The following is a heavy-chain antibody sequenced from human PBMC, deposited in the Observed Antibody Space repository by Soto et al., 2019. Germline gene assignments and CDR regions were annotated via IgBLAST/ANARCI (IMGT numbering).Heavy chain of an antibody. CDR1: GFTFTSYG. CDR2: IWYDGSKK. CDR3: ARDRRFLEWLDQ. Sequence: QVQVVESGGGVVRPGRSLRLSCEASGFTFTSYGMHWVRQAPGKGLEWVAVIWYDGSKKYYADSVKGRFSISRDNSKNTVFLQMNSLRAEDTAVYYCARDRRFLEWLDQWGQGTLVTVSS. V-gene: IGHV3-33*01. D-gene: IGHD3-3*01. J-gene: IGHJ4*02.